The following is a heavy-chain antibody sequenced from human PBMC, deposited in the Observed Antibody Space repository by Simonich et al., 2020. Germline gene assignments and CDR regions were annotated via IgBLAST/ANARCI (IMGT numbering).Heavy chain of an antibody. V-gene: IGHV4-39*01. CDR3: ARHAGFAFDI. CDR2: INYGGST. J-gene: IGHJ3*02. CDR1: GGSISSSSYC. D-gene: IGHD6-13*01. Sequence: QLQLQESGPGLVKPSETLSLTCTVSGGSISSSSYCWGWIRQPPGKGLEWIGSINYGGSTNHNPSLQSRVTISVDTSKNRFSLKLSAVTAADTAVYYCARHAGFAFDIWGQGTMVTVSS.